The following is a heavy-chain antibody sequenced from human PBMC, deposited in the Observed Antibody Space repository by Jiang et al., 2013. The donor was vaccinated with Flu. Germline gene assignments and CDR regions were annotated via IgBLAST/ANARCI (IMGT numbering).Heavy chain of an antibody. J-gene: IGHJ4*02. Sequence: VQLVESGGGVVQPGRSLRLSCAASGFTFSNYVMYWVRQAPGKGLEWVAGISNDESDKYYADSVKGRFTISRDNSNNTLYLQMKSLRIEDTALYYCAREDYGNYYFDCWGQGTLVTV. CDR2: ISNDESDK. V-gene: IGHV3-30*01. D-gene: IGHD3-16*01. CDR1: GFTFSNYV. CDR3: AREDYGNYYFDC.